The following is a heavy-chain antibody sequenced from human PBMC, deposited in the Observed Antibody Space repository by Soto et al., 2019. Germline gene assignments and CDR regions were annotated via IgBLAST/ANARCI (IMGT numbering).Heavy chain of an antibody. D-gene: IGHD3-3*01. CDR1: GYTFTSYG. CDR2: ISAYNGNT. CDR3: AAYGGSFYDFWSGYYGGYYYGMEV. J-gene: IGHJ6*02. V-gene: IGHV1-18*01. Sequence: ASVKVSCKASGYTFTSYGISWVRQAPGQGLEWRGWISAYNGNTNYAQKFQERVTITRDMSTTTAYMELSRLRSEDTAVYYCAAYGGSFYDFWSGYYGGYYYGMEVWGQGTPVTVSS.